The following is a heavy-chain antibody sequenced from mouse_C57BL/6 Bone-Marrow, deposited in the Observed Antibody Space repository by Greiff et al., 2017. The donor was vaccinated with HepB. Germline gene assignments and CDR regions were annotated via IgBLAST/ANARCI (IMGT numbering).Heavy chain of an antibody. CDR2: IWSGGST. Sequence: VQLQQSGPGLVQPSQSLSITCTVSGFSLTSYGVHWVRQSPGKGLEWLGVIWSGGSTDYNAAFISRLSISKDNSKSQVFFKMNSLQADDTAIYYCARNSRSYWYFDVWGTGTTVTVSS. J-gene: IGHJ1*03. CDR3: ARNSRSYWYFDV. V-gene: IGHV2-2*01. CDR1: GFSLTSYG.